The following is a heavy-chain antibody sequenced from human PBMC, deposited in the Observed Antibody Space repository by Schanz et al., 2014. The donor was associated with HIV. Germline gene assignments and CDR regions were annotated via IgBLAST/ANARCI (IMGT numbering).Heavy chain of an antibody. D-gene: IGHD5-12*01. Sequence: QVQLVQSGAEVKKPGASVKVSCKASGYTFTSYNLHWVRQAPGQGLEYMGGIIPMFGTANYAQKFQGRVTVTADRSTSTAYMELSSLRSEDTAVYYCAREPNYSGFDSWGHGTLVTVSS. CDR2: IIPMFGTA. V-gene: IGHV1-69*06. CDR1: GYTFTSYN. J-gene: IGHJ5*01. CDR3: AREPNYSGFDS.